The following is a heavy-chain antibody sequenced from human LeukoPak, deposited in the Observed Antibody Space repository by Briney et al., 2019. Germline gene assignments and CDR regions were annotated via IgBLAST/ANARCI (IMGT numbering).Heavy chain of an antibody. Sequence: GGSLRLSCVASGFSFSDYSMNWVRQAPGKGLEWVSSINSRSNDIYYADSVKGRFTISRDNSKNTLYLQMNSLRAEDTAVYYCAKVLGIAVAGFDYWGQGTLVTVSS. CDR1: GFSFSDYS. V-gene: IGHV3-21*04. CDR3: AKVLGIAVAGFDY. CDR2: INSRSNDI. D-gene: IGHD6-19*01. J-gene: IGHJ4*02.